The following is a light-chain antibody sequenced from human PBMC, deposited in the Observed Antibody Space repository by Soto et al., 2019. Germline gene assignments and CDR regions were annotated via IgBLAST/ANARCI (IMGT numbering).Light chain of an antibody. CDR3: ISSTSSRTCV. J-gene: IGLJ1*01. V-gene: IGLV2-14*01. Sequence: ALTHPASVSGSPGHSSTISCTGTSSDVCGYNYVSWYRQHPGKAATLMIYEVSNRPSGVSSRFSGSNSGNTASLTISGLQAEDEADYYCISSTSSRTCVFGTGSKVTLL. CDR1: SSDVCGYNY. CDR2: EVS.